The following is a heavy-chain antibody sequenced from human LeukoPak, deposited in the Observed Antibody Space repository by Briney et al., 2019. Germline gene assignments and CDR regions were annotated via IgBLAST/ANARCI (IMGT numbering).Heavy chain of an antibody. V-gene: IGHV1-18*01. J-gene: IGHJ4*02. Sequence: ASVKVSCKASGYTFTSYGISWVRQAPGQGLEWMGWISAYNGNTNYAQKFQGRVTMTTDTSTSTAYMEMRSLRSDDTAVYYCARDPNFWSGYTGYLDYWGQGTLITVSS. CDR2: ISAYNGNT. D-gene: IGHD3-3*01. CDR1: GYTFTSYG. CDR3: ARDPNFWSGYTGYLDY.